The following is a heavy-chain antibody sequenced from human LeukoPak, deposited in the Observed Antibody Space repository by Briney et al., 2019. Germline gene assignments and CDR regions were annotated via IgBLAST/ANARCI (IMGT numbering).Heavy chain of an antibody. Sequence: SETLSLTCAVSGGSISSSSYYWGWIRQPPGKGLEWIGSIYYSGSTYYNPSLKSRVTISVDTSKNQFSLKLSSVTAADTAVYYCARTDPSYNWNDDVYFDYGGQGTLVTVSS. CDR2: IYYSGST. J-gene: IGHJ4*02. V-gene: IGHV4-39*07. CDR3: ARTDPSYNWNDDVYFDY. D-gene: IGHD1-1*01. CDR1: GGSISSSSYY.